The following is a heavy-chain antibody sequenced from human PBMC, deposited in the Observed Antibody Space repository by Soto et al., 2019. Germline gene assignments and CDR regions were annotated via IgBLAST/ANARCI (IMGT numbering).Heavy chain of an antibody. V-gene: IGHV3-7*03. J-gene: IGHJ3*01. CDR2: IRQDGGEK. Sequence: GGSLRLSCRASGYTFSNYYIIWVRQAPGKGLEWVANIRQDGGEKYYVDSVKGRFTISRDNTQNSMYLQMNSLRAEDTAVYYCVRDLAHGYTGNVWGHGTLVTVSS. CDR1: GYTFSNYY. CDR3: VRDLAHGYTGNV. D-gene: IGHD5-18*01.